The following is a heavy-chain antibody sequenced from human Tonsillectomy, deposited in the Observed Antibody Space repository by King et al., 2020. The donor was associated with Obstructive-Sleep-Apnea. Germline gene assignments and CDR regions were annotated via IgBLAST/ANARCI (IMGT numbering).Heavy chain of an antibody. Sequence: VQLQESGPGLVKPSETLSLTCTVSGCSISSYYWSWIRQPPGKGLEWIGYIYYSGSTNYNTSLKSRVTKQVETSKNQFSLKLCSVTSADTAVYYCARHWNDYIWGSYRGSFDYWGQGTLVTVSS. J-gene: IGHJ4*02. V-gene: IGHV4-59*08. CDR1: GCSISSYY. CDR3: ARHWNDYIWGSYRGSFDY. CDR2: IYYSGST. D-gene: IGHD3-16*02.